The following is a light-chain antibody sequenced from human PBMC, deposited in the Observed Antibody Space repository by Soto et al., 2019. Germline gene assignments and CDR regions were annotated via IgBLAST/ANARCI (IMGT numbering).Light chain of an antibody. CDR3: QQYGSSGT. CDR1: QYLRSN. Sequence: EILMTQSPSTLSVSPGQRVTLSCGASQYLRSNLVWYQQKAGQAPRLLIYGASTRATGVPARLSGSGSGTDFTLTISRLEPEDFAVYYCQQYGSSGTFGQGTKVDIK. CDR2: GAS. V-gene: IGKV3-15*01. J-gene: IGKJ1*01.